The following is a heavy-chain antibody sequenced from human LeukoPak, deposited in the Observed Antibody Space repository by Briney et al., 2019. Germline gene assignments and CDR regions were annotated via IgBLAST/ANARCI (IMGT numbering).Heavy chain of an antibody. V-gene: IGHV3-23*01. Sequence: HSGGSLRLSCAASGFTFSSYAMSWVRQAPGKGLEWVSAISGSGGSTYYADSVKGRLTISRDNSKNTLYLQMNSLRAEDTAVYYCAKAGANWEYYFDYWGQGTLVTVSS. CDR1: GFTFSSYA. J-gene: IGHJ4*02. CDR3: AKAGANWEYYFDY. D-gene: IGHD7-27*01. CDR2: ISGSGGST.